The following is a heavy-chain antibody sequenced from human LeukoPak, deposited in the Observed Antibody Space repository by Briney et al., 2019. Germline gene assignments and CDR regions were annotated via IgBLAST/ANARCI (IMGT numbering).Heavy chain of an antibody. V-gene: IGHV3-30*04. Sequence: PGGSLRLSCVASGFNFYNYAMHWVRQPLGKGLEWVAVISHDERTKYYADSMKGRITISRDNSKNTLYLQMNNLRADDTAVYYCAKSPGPMPASTIYYFDRWGQGALVTVSA. J-gene: IGHJ4*02. CDR2: ISHDERTK. CDR1: GFNFYNYA. D-gene: IGHD5-24*01. CDR3: AKSPGPMPASTIYYFDR.